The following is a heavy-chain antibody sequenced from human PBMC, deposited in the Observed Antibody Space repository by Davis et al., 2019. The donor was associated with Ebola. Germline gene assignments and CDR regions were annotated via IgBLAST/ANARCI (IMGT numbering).Heavy chain of an antibody. CDR1: GFTFSSYG. CDR3: AKDQSYYDTRGPDY. V-gene: IGHV3-30*02. CDR2: IRYDGSNR. J-gene: IGHJ4*02. Sequence: PGGSLRLSCSASGFTFSSYGMHWVRQAPGKGLEWVTFIRYDGSNRYYADSVKGRFTISRDNSKNTLFLQMNSLRAEDTAVYYCAKDQSYYDTRGPDYWGQGTLVTVSS. D-gene: IGHD3-22*01.